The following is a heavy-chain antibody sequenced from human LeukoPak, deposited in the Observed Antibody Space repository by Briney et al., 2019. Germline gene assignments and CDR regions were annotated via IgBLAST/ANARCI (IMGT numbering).Heavy chain of an antibody. J-gene: IGHJ3*02. Sequence: PGGSLRLSCAASGFTFSSYGIHWVRQAPGKGLEWVAVIGYDGSNKYYADSVKGRFTISRDNSKNTLYLQMNSLRAEDTAVYYCAIGGYYHDAFDIWGQGTMVTVSS. CDR3: AIGGYYHDAFDI. V-gene: IGHV3-33*01. D-gene: IGHD3-22*01. CDR1: GFTFSSYG. CDR2: IGYDGSNK.